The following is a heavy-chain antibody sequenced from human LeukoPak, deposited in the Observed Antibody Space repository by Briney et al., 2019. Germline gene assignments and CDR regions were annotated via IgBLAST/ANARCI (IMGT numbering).Heavy chain of an antibody. CDR1: GFTFSSHD. CDR3: ARLLLWFGENGYFDY. Sequence: GGSLRLSCVASGFTFSSHDMHWVRQAPGKGLEWVAIISYDGGKKDYAESVKGRFTISRDNSKNTLYLQMNSLRAEDTAMYYCARLLLWFGENGYFDYWGQGTPVTVSS. V-gene: IGHV3-33*05. CDR2: ISYDGGKK. D-gene: IGHD3-10*01. J-gene: IGHJ4*02.